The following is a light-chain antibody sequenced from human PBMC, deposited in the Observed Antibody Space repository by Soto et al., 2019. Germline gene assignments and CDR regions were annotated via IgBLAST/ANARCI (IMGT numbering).Light chain of an antibody. CDR3: QQRSNWPIT. CDR1: QSVRSN. CDR2: SAS. V-gene: IGKV3-15*01. Sequence: EIVMTQSPATLSVSPGERATLSCRASQSVRSNLAWYHQKPGQAPRLLIYSASTRATGISARFSGSGSDTEFTLTISSLQSEDFAVYYCQQRSNWPITFGQGTRLEIK. J-gene: IGKJ5*01.